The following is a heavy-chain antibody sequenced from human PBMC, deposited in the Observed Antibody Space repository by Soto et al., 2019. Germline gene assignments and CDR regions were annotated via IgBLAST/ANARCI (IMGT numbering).Heavy chain of an antibody. CDR3: ARGGKWDLLLRL. CDR1: GFSFSDYG. CDR2: IWYDGSVS. D-gene: IGHD1-26*01. Sequence: QVQLVESGGGVVRPGTSLRLSCEGSGFSFSDYGMNWVRQAPGKGLESVAVIWYDGSVSRYADSVKGRFTISRDISKNTLYLQMNSLRVEDTAVYFCARGGKWDLLLRLWGQGTRVTVSS. J-gene: IGHJ4*02. V-gene: IGHV3-33*01.